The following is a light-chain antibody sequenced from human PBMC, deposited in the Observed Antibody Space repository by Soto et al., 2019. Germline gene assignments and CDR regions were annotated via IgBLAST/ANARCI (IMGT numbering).Light chain of an antibody. Sequence: DIVMTQSPLSLPVTPGEPASISCRSSQSLLHSSGNNYMDWYVQKPGQSPQLLIYLGSNRASGVHDRCSGSGSGTDFTLKINRVEAEDVGVYYCMQALQTPYTFGQGTKLEIK. CDR2: LGS. CDR3: MQALQTPYT. V-gene: IGKV2-28*01. J-gene: IGKJ2*01. CDR1: QSLLHSSGNNY.